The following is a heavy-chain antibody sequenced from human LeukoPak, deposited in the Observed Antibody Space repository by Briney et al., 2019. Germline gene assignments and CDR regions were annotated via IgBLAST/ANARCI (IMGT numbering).Heavy chain of an antibody. V-gene: IGHV1-8*02. D-gene: IGHD3-10*01. CDR2: MNPNSGNT. CDR1: GYTFTSYD. J-gene: IGHJ3*02. CDR3: ARGAVTYYYGSGSHRPDAFGI. Sequence: ASVKVSCKASGYTFTSYDINWVRQATGQGLEWMGWMNPNSGNTGYAQKFQGRVTMTRDTSTSTVYMELSSLRSEDTAVYYCARGAVTYYYGSGSHRPDAFGIWGQGTMVTVSS.